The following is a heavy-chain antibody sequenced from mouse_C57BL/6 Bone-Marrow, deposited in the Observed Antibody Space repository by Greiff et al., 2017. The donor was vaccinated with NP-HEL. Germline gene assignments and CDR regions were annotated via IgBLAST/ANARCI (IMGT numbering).Heavy chain of an antibody. CDR1: GYTFTSYW. D-gene: IGHD1-2*01. CDR3: ASNSRLLRPWYFDV. Sequence: VQLQQSGAELVKPGASVKMSCKASGYTFTSYWITWVKQRPGQGLEWIGDIYPGSGSTNYIEKFKSKATLTVDTSSSTAYMQLSSLTSEDSAVYYCASNSRLLRPWYFDVWGTGTTVTVSS. CDR2: IYPGSGST. V-gene: IGHV1-55*01. J-gene: IGHJ1*03.